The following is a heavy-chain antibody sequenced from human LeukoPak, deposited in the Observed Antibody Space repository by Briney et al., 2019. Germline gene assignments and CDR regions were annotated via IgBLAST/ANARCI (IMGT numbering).Heavy chain of an antibody. V-gene: IGHV3-30*03. D-gene: IGHD1-14*01. CDR3: ARPSASNRYYFDY. J-gene: IGHJ4*02. Sequence: GGSLRLSCAASGFTFSSYGMHWVRQAPGKGLEWVAVISYDGSNKYYADSVKGRFTISRDNSKNTLYLQMNSLRAEDTAVYYCARPSASNRYYFDYWGQGTLVTVSS. CDR1: GFTFSSYG. CDR2: ISYDGSNK.